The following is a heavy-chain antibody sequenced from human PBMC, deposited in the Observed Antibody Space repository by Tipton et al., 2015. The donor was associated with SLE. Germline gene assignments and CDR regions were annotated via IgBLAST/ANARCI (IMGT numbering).Heavy chain of an antibody. Sequence: TLSLTCNVSGGSISSYYWSWIRQTPGKGLEWIGYIDYSGSIKYSASLKSRVTISVDTSKNQISLKLGSVTAADTAVYYCASRPTSRPVAGSGWGQGTLVTVSS. D-gene: IGHD6-19*01. J-gene: IGHJ4*02. CDR2: IDYSGSI. CDR1: GGSISSYY. CDR3: ASRPTSRPVAGSG. V-gene: IGHV4-59*01.